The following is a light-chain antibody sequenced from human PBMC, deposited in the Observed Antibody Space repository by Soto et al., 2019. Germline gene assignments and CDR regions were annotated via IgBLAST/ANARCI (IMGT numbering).Light chain of an antibody. CDR1: SSDVGSYNL. CDR2: EGS. V-gene: IGLV2-23*01. CDR3: CSYAGSSTLWV. J-gene: IGLJ1*01. Sequence: QSALTQPASVSGSPGQSITISCTGTSSDVGSYNLVSWYQQHPGKAPKVMIYEGSKRPSGVSNRFSGSKSGNTASLTISGLQAEDEADYYCCSYAGSSTLWVFGTGTKLTVL.